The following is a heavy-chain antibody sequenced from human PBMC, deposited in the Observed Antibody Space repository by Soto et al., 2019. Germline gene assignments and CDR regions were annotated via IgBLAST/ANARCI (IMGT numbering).Heavy chain of an antibody. CDR2: IDPSDSYT. V-gene: IGHV5-10-1*01. D-gene: IGHD5-12*01. CDR3: XRQAPLVAMNQYYGMDV. J-gene: IGHJ6*02. Sequence: PGESLKISCKGSGYSFTNYWITWVRQMPGKGLEWMGRIDPSDSYTNYSPSFQGHVTISVDKSISTAYLQWSSLKASDTAMYYCXRQAPLVAMNQYYGMDVWGRGTTVTVSS. CDR1: GYSFTNYW.